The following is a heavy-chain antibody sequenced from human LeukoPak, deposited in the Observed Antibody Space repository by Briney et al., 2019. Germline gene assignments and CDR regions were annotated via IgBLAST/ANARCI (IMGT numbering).Heavy chain of an antibody. D-gene: IGHD5-18*01. CDR1: GGTFSSYA. Sequence: GASVKVSCKASGGTFSSYAISWVRQAPGQGLEWMGWINTNTGNPTYAQGFFTGRYVFSLDTSASTAYLQINGLKADDTAVYYCGGDPRLGIRGYTYGYIDHWGQGTLLTVAS. CDR2: INTNTGNP. J-gene: IGHJ4*02. V-gene: IGHV7-4-1*02. CDR3: GGDPRLGIRGYTYGYIDH.